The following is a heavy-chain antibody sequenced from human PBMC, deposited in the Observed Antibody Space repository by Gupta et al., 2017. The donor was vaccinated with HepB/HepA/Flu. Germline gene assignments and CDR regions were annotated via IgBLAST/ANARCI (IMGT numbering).Heavy chain of an antibody. CDR1: GFTFSGSA. J-gene: IGHJ4*02. CDR2: IRSKANSYAT. CDR3: SRDYYDSTGMVDY. V-gene: IGHV3-73*01. D-gene: IGHD3-22*01. Sequence: EVQLVESGGGLVQPGGSLKLSCAASGFTFSGSAMHWVRPASGKGLEWLGRIRSKANSYATAYAASVKGRFTISRDDSKNTAFLQMNSLKTEDTAVYYCSRDYYDSTGMVDYWGQGTLVTVSS.